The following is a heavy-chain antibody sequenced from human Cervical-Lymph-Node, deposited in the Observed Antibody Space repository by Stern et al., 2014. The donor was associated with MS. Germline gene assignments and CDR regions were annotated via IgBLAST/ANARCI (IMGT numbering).Heavy chain of an antibody. Sequence: VQLLESGAEVKKPGYSVKVSCQASGGSFINNVISWVRQAPGQGLEWMGGTIPIFGTALYAQKFRGRVTITADESTRTAYMELSSLRSDDTAVYFCARAASTTSSYNFWGPGTLVTVSS. D-gene: IGHD3-10*01. V-gene: IGHV1-69*01. CDR3: ARAASTTSSYNF. CDR1: GGSFINNV. CDR2: TIPIFGTA. J-gene: IGHJ4*02.